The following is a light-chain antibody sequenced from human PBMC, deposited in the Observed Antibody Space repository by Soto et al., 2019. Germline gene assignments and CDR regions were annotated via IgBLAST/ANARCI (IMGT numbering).Light chain of an antibody. Sequence: SSELTQPPSVSGAPGQTASITCGGSNIGRKSVHWYQQKPGQAPVVVVYDDRDRPSGIPERFSGSNSGNTATLTISRVEAGDEADYYCQLWDSNSDHVVFGGGTKLTVL. CDR1: NIGRKS. J-gene: IGLJ2*01. CDR2: DDR. V-gene: IGLV3-21*02. CDR3: QLWDSNSDHVV.